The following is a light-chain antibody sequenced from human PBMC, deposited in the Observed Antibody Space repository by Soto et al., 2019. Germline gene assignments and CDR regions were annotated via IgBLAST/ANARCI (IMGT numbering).Light chain of an antibody. CDR2: GNS. CDR3: QSYDSSLNGVV. J-gene: IGLJ2*01. V-gene: IGLV1-40*01. CDR1: SSNIGAGYD. Sequence: QPVLTQPPSVSGAPGQRVTISCTGSSSNIGAGYDVHWYKQLPGTAPKLLIYGNSNRPSGVPDRFSGSKSGTSASLAITGLQAEDEADYYCQSYDSSLNGVVFGGGTKLTVL.